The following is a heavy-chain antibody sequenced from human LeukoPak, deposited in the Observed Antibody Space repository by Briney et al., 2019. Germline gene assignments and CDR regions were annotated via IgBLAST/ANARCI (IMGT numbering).Heavy chain of an antibody. V-gene: IGHV3-74*01. CDR3: ARSPAVFYLGDYFDF. Sequence: GGSLRLSCAASGFTFSIYWMHWVRQAPGKGLVWVSRINRDGTSRSYADSVKGRFTISRDNAKNTLNLQMNSLRAEDTAVYFCARSPAVFYLGDYFDFWGQGTLITVSS. CDR2: INRDGTSR. J-gene: IGHJ4*02. CDR1: GFTFSIYW. D-gene: IGHD2/OR15-2a*01.